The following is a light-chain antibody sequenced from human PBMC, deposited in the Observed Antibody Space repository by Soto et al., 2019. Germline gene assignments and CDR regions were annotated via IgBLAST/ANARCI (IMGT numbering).Light chain of an antibody. CDR1: QPISDY. CDR3: QQHNNTPRT. Sequence: IQMAQSPSSLSASVGDRVTITCRTSQPISDYLNWYQQKPGKAPTLLIYTASNLQSGVPSRFSGSGSGTHFTLTISSLQPEDFATYYRQQHNNTPRTFGQGTKVDIK. V-gene: IGKV1-39*01. CDR2: TAS. J-gene: IGKJ1*01.